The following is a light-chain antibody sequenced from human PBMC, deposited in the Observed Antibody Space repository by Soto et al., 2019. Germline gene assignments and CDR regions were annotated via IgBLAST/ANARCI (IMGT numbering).Light chain of an antibody. V-gene: IGKV2-30*01. Sequence: DVAMTQSPLSLPVILGQPASISCRSSQSLLYSGGSTYLSWFHQRPGQYPTRLIYKVSHRDSGVPDRFSGSGSGTYFTLKISRVEAEDIGVYYCMQATDWPHTFGQGTKLEL. CDR3: MQATDWPHT. CDR1: QSLLYSGGSTY. CDR2: KVS. J-gene: IGKJ2*01.